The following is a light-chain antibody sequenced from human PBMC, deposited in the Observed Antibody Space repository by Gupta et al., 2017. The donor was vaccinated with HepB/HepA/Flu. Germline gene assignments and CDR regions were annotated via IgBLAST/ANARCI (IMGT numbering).Light chain of an antibody. Sequence: QSVLTQPPSVSGAPGQRVTISCTGSSSNIGEGYDVHWYQQRPGTAHKLLIYGNSKRPAGVPDRFSGSKSGTAASLAITGHQAEDEADYYCQSDDSSMSVVFGGGTKLTVL. CDR2: GNS. CDR1: SSNIGEGYD. CDR3: QSDDSSMSVV. J-gene: IGLJ2*01. V-gene: IGLV1-40*01.